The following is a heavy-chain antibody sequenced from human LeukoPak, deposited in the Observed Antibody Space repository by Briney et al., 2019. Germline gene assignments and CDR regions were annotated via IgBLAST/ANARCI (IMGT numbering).Heavy chain of an antibody. CDR2: IYHSGST. D-gene: IGHD3-3*01. CDR1: GYSISSGYY. CDR3: ARQYDFWSGYYRDYYYMDV. J-gene: IGHJ6*03. Sequence: SETLSLTCAVSGYSISSGYYWGWIRQPPGKGLEWIGRIYHSGSTYYNPSLKSRVTISVDTSENQFSLKLSSVTAADTAVYYCARQYDFWSGYYRDYYYMDVWGKGTTVTVSS. V-gene: IGHV4-38-2*01.